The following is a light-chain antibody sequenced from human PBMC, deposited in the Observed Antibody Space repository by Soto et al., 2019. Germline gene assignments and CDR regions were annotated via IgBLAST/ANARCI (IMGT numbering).Light chain of an antibody. CDR2: DTN. CDR1: TVAVTSGHY. Sequence: QAVVTQEPSLTVSPGGTDTLTCASSTVAVTSGHYPHWFQQKPGQAPRILIYDTNIRHSWTPARFSGSLLGGKAALTLSDAPPDDEAEYFCLFIYVGVGEVFGTGTKLTVL. CDR3: LFIYVGVGEV. V-gene: IGLV7-46*01. J-gene: IGLJ1*01.